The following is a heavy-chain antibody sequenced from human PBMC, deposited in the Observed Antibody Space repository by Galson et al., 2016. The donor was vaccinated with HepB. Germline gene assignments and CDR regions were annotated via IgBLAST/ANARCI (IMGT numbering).Heavy chain of an antibody. Sequence: SLRLSCAASGFAFMFYAMHWVRQAPGKGLEWVASITASGTTTHYADSVEGRFIVSRDSSKKTLYLQMNNLRADDTAVYYCAKDASFWSGYPEDTFDMWGQGTMVTVSS. V-gene: IGHV3-23*01. CDR3: AKDASFWSGYPEDTFDM. J-gene: IGHJ3*02. CDR2: ITASGTTT. D-gene: IGHD3-3*01. CDR1: GFAFMFYA.